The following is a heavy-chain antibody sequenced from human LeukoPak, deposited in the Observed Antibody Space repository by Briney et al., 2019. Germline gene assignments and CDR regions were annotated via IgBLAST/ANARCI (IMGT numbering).Heavy chain of an antibody. J-gene: IGHJ3*02. CDR3: ARGFRSNPHDAFDI. CDR1: GFTVSSNY. V-gene: IGHV3-66*02. Sequence: GGSLRLSCTASGFTVSSNYMTWVRQAPGKGLEWVSLLYSAGSTYYADSVTGRFTIPRDNSQNTLYLQMNSLRPDDTAVYYCARGFRSNPHDAFDIWGQGTMVTVSS. CDR2: LYSAGST. D-gene: IGHD1-26*01.